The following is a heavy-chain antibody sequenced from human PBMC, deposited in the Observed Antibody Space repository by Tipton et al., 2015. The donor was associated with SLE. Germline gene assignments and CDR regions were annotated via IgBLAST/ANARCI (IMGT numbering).Heavy chain of an antibody. J-gene: IGHJ3*02. CDR2: ISTSGSTI. CDR3: ARDPPKNTVDI. V-gene: IGHV3-48*03. CDR1: GLTFSSYE. Sequence: SLRLSCAASGLTFSSYEMNWVRQAPGKGLEWVSYISTSGSTIYYADSVKGRFTISRDNAKNSLYLQMNSLRAEDTAVYYCARDPPKNTVDIWGQGTMVTVSS. D-gene: IGHD2/OR15-2a*01.